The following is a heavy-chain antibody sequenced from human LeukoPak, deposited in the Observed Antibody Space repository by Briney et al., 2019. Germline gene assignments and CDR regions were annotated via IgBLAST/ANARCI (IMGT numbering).Heavy chain of an antibody. CDR2: ISYSGST. Sequence: SETLSLTCTVSGGSISSDYWSWIRQPPGKGLEWIGYISYSGSTNYSPSLKSQITMSKDTSKNQFSLKLSSVTAADTAVYYCTRGDPPDYWGQGTLVTVSS. CDR3: TRGDPPDY. V-gene: IGHV4-59*01. CDR1: GGSISSDY. J-gene: IGHJ4*02.